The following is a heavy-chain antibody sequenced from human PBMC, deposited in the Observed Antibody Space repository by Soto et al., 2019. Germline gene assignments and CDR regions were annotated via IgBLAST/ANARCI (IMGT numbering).Heavy chain of an antibody. Sequence: GASVKVSCKASGYIFTSYYIHWVRQAPGLGLEWMGRINPILSMSNYAQRFQGRVTMTADKSTSTAYMELSSLRSEDTAIYYCASSYGSGYRAFDYWGQGALVTVSS. D-gene: IGHD3-10*01. CDR2: INPILSMS. V-gene: IGHV1-69*02. CDR1: GYIFTSYY. CDR3: ASSYGSGYRAFDY. J-gene: IGHJ4*02.